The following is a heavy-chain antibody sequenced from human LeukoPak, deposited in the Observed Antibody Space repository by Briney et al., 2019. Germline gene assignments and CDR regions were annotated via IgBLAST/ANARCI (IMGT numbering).Heavy chain of an antibody. J-gene: IGHJ2*01. Sequence: SETLSLTCTVSGGSISSYYWSWIRQPPGKGLEWIGSIYYSGSTSYNPSLKSRVTISIDTSMNHFSLRLSSVTAADTAVYYCARDRGDYYDTSDGPHWHFDLWGRGTLVTVSS. CDR3: ARDRGDYYDTSDGPHWHFDL. D-gene: IGHD3-22*01. CDR2: IYYSGST. V-gene: IGHV4-39*07. CDR1: GGSISSYY.